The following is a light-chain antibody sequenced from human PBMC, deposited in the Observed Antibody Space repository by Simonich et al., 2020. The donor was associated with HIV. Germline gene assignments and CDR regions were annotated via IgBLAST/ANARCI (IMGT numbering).Light chain of an antibody. CDR2: GAS. CDR3: QQYDDWLLLT. CDR1: QSVSNN. V-gene: IGKV3D-15*01. J-gene: IGKJ4*01. Sequence: EIVMTQSPATLSVSPGERATLSCRASQSVSNNLARYQQKPGQAPRLLIYGASTRATGIPARFSGSGSGTEFTLTITSMQSEDFAIYYCQQYDDWLLLTFGGGTKVEI.